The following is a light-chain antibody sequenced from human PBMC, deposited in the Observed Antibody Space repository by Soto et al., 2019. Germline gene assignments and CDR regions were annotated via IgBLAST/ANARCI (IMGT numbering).Light chain of an antibody. Sequence: QTVVTQPPSVSGAPGQRVTISCTGSSSNIGAGYDVHWYQQLPGTAPKVLIYGNNNRPSGVPDRISGSKSGTSASLAITGLQAEDEADYYCQSYDSSLSGVVFGGGTKLTVL. V-gene: IGLV1-40*01. J-gene: IGLJ2*01. CDR1: SSNIGAGYD. CDR3: QSYDSSLSGVV. CDR2: GNN.